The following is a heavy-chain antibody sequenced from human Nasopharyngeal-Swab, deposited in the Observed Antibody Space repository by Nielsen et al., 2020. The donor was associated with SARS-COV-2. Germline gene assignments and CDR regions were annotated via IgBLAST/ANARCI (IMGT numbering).Heavy chain of an antibody. J-gene: IGHJ3*02. V-gene: IGHV3-23*01. CDR1: GFTFSSYA. D-gene: IGHD1-26*01. Sequence: GESLKISCAASGFTFSSYAMSWVRQAPGKGLEWVSAISGSGGSTYYADSVKGRFTISRHNSKNTLYLQMNSLRAEDTAVYYCARDSGSYGVGAFDIWGQGTMVTVSS. CDR2: ISGSGGST. CDR3: ARDSGSYGVGAFDI.